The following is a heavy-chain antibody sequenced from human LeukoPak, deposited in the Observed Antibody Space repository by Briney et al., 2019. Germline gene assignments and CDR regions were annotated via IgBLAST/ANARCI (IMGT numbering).Heavy chain of an antibody. Sequence: GASVKVSCKASGYSFTGYYMHWVRQAPGQGLEWMGWINPNSGGTNYAQKLQGRVTMTRPTSITTGYMALSTLRSEHTAVYYCARLAYCGGDCYSSAYNLVPYWGQGTLVTVSS. CDR3: ARLAYCGGDCYSSAYNLVPY. J-gene: IGHJ4*02. CDR1: GYSFTGYY. D-gene: IGHD2-21*02. CDR2: INPNSGGT. V-gene: IGHV1-2*02.